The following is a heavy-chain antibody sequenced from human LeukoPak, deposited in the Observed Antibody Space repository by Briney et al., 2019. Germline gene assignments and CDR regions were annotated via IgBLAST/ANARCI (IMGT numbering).Heavy chain of an antibody. CDR3: VRGRVVPAAPDAFDI. J-gene: IGHJ3*02. CDR1: GGSISSSSYY. Sequence: SETLSLTCTVSGGSISSSSYYWGWIRQPPGKGLEWIGSIYYSGSTYYNPSLKSRVTISVDTSKNQFSLKLSSVTAADTAVYYCVRGRVVPAAPDAFDIWGQGTMVTVSS. D-gene: IGHD2-2*01. V-gene: IGHV4-39*01. CDR2: IYYSGST.